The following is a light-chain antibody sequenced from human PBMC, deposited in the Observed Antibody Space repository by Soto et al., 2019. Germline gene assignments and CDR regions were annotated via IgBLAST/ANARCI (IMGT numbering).Light chain of an antibody. J-gene: IGKJ1*01. CDR3: QQYGSSGT. CDR1: QSVSNNY. Sequence: EIGLTQSPGTLSLSPGERATLSCRTSQSVSNNYLAWYQQKPGQASRLLIYGASNRATGIPDRFSGSGSGTDFTLTISRLEPEDFAVYYCQQYGSSGTFGQGTKVDIK. CDR2: GAS. V-gene: IGKV3-20*01.